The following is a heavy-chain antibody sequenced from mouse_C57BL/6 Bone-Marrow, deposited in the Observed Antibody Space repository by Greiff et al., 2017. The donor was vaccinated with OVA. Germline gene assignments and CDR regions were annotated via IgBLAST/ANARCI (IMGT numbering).Heavy chain of an antibody. V-gene: IGHV1-39*01. CDR2: INPNYGTT. CDR3: ARGATVVAHWYFDV. CDR1: GYSFTDYN. D-gene: IGHD1-1*01. Sequence: EVQLQQSGPELVKPGASVKISCKASGYSFTDYNMNWVKQSNGKSLEWIGVINPNYGTTSYNQKFKGKATLTVDQASSTAYMQLNSLTSEDSAVYYCARGATVVAHWYFDVWGTGTTVTVSS. J-gene: IGHJ1*03.